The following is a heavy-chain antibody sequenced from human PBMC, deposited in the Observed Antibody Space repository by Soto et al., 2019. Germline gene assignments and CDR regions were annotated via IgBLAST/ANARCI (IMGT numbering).Heavy chain of an antibody. CDR2: IYYSGST. CDR3: ARGSDYYNYGMDV. Sequence: PSETLSLTCTVSGDSISRYYWSWIRQPPRKGLEWIGYIYYSGSTNYNPSLKSRVTISIDTSKNQFSLKLSSVTAADTAVYYCARGSDYYNYGMDVWGKGTTVPVSS. V-gene: IGHV4-59*08. CDR1: GDSISRYY. J-gene: IGHJ6*04.